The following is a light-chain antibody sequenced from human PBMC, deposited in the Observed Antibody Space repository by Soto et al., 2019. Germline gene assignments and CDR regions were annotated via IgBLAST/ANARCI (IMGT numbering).Light chain of an antibody. J-gene: IGKJ4*01. Sequence: EIVLTQSPATPSFSPGEKTTPPFGASQSVSSYLAWYQQKPGQAPRLLIYDASNRATGIPARFSGSGSGTDFTLTISSLEPEDFAVYYCQQRSNLLTFGGGTKV. CDR1: QSVSSY. CDR3: QQRSNLLT. V-gene: IGKV3-11*01. CDR2: DAS.